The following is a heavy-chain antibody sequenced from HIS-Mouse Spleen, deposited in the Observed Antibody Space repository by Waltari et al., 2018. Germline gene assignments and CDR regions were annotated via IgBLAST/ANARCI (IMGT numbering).Heavy chain of an antibody. CDR3: ARENFIVGATGY. Sequence: QLQLQESGPGLVKPSETLSLTCTVSGGSISSSSYYLCWIRQPPGKGLEWIGSIYYSGSTYYNPSLKSRVTISVDTSKNQFSLKLSSVTAADTAVYYCARENFIVGATGYWGQGTLVTVSS. V-gene: IGHV4-39*07. CDR1: GGSISSSSYY. J-gene: IGHJ4*02. CDR2: IYYSGST. D-gene: IGHD1-26*01.